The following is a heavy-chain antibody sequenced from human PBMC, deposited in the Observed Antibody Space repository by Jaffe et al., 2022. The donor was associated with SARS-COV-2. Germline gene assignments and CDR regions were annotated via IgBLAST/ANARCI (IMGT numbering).Heavy chain of an antibody. V-gene: IGHV4-39*01. D-gene: IGHD2-2*03. CDR2: FFYTGNT. Sequence: QLQLQESGPGLVKPSETLSLTCTVSGDSISSSYYYWGWVRQPPGKGLEWIGSFFYTGNTFYSPSLKSRVTISVDASKNHLSLKLNSVTAADTAVYYCARQGDLDNAFDVWGQGATVAVSS. J-gene: IGHJ3*01. CDR3: ARQGDLDNAFDV. CDR1: GDSISSSYYY.